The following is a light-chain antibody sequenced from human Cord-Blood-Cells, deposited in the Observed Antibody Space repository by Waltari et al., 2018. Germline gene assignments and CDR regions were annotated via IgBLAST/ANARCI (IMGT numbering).Light chain of an antibody. CDR3: QQSYSTPLT. CDR1: QSISSY. J-gene: IGKJ4*01. Sequence: DIQMTQSPSSLSESVGDRVTITCRASQSISSYLNWYQQKPGKAPKLLIYAASSLQRGVQSRFSGSGSGTDFTLTISSLQPEDFATYYCQQSYSTPLTFGGGTKVEIK. CDR2: AAS. V-gene: IGKV1-39*01.